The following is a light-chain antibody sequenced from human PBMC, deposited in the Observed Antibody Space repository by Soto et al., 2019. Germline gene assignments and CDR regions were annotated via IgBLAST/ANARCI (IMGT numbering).Light chain of an antibody. CDR2: DNN. Sequence: QSVLTQPPSVSAAPGQKVTISCSGSSSNIGNNYVSWYQHLPGTAPKLLIYDNNKRPSGIPDRFSGSKSDTSATLGITGLQTGDEADYYCGTWDSSLGVYVVFGGGTKLTVL. V-gene: IGLV1-51*01. CDR1: SSNIGNNY. J-gene: IGLJ2*01. CDR3: GTWDSSLGVYVV.